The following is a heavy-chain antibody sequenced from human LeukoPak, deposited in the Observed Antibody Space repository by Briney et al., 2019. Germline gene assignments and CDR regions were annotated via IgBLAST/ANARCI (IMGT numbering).Heavy chain of an antibody. CDR1: GYSISSGYY. Sequence: PSETLSLTCTVSGYSISSGYYWGWIRQPAGEGLEWIGNIYPTGSTYYNPSLKSRVTISVDTSKNQFSLKLSSVTAADTAVYYCARRGSYAGNWFDPWGQGTLVTVSS. D-gene: IGHD1-26*01. V-gene: IGHV4-38-2*02. J-gene: IGHJ5*02. CDR3: ARRGSYAGNWFDP. CDR2: IYPTGST.